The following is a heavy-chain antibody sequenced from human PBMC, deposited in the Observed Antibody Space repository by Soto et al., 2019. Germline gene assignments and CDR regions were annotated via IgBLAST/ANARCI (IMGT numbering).Heavy chain of an antibody. CDR1: GYTFTSYG. J-gene: IGHJ5*02. Sequence: GASVKVSCKASGYTFTSYGISWVRQAPGQGLEWMGWISAINGNTNYAQKLQGRVTMTTDTSTSTAYMELSSLRSEDTAVYYCAGDASSNDGNWFDPWGQGTLVTVSS. V-gene: IGHV1-18*01. CDR2: ISAINGNT. D-gene: IGHD4-4*01. CDR3: AGDASSNDGNWFDP.